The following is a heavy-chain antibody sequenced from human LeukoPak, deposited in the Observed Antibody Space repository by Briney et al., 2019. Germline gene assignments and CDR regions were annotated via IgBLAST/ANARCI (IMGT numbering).Heavy chain of an antibody. Sequence: PSETLSLTCTVSGDSISSSSSYWGWIRQPPGEGLEWIGSMYHSGSTYYNPPLKSRVTISEDTSKNQFSLKLRSVTAADTAVYYCARGPRFGELLWHWFDPWGQGTLVTVSS. J-gene: IGHJ5*02. CDR3: ARGPRFGELLWHWFDP. CDR2: MYHSGST. V-gene: IGHV4-39*07. D-gene: IGHD3-10*01. CDR1: GDSISSSSSY.